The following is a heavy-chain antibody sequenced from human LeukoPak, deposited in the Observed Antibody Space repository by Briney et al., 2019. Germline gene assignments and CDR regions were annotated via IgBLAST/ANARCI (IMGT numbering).Heavy chain of an antibody. Sequence: PGGSLRLSCAASGFIFSTSSMNWVRQAPGKGLEWVSSISSSRSYIYYADSVKGRFTISRDNAKNSLYLQMNSLGAEDTAVYYCARDLTFTYAWGQGTLVTVSS. V-gene: IGHV3-21*01. CDR2: ISSSRSYI. D-gene: IGHD3-16*01. J-gene: IGHJ5*02. CDR3: ARDLTFTYA. CDR1: GFIFSTSS.